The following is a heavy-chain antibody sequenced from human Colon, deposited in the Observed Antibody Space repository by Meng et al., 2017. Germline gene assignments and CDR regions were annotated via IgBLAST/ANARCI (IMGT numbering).Heavy chain of an antibody. CDR3: ARDSGYDKNWFDP. D-gene: IGHD5-12*01. Sequence: VQLQESGHGLVRPSETLSLTCTVSGGSVISNSYYWSWIRQPPGKGLEWIGFIYYSGSTNYNPSLKSRVTISVDTSKNQFSLKVSSVTAADTAVYYCARDSGYDKNWFDPWGQGTLVTVSS. V-gene: IGHV4-61*01. CDR2: IYYSGST. J-gene: IGHJ5*02. CDR1: GGSVISNSYY.